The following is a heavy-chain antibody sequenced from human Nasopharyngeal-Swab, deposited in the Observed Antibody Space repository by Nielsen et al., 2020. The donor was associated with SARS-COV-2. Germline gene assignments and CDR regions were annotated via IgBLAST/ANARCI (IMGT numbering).Heavy chain of an antibody. CDR1: GYSLSSGYY. J-gene: IGHJ6*03. CDR2: MFHRGST. D-gene: IGHD6-19*01. Sequence: SETLSLTCAVSGYSLSSGYYWGWIRQSPGKGLEWIGAMFHRGSTYLNPPLKSRVTISIDTSKNQFSLELSSVTAADTAVYYCARIAVASADYYYYMDVWGKGTTVTVSS. CDR3: ARIAVASADYYYYMDV. V-gene: IGHV4-38-2*01.